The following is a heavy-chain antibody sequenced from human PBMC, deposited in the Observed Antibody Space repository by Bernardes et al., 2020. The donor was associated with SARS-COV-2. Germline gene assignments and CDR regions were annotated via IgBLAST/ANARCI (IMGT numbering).Heavy chain of an antibody. CDR1: GFSFSDYA. CDR3: TKVHNTGYLFDF. D-gene: IGHD3-9*01. CDR2: IGGSGEKT. V-gene: IGHV3-23*01. Sequence: GGSLRLSCAASGFSFSDYAMSWVRKAPGKGLEWFSAIGGSGEKTYYADFVKGRFTISRDNSNNALYLQLNSVRADDTALYFCTKVHNTGYLFDFWGPGTPVIVSS. J-gene: IGHJ4*02.